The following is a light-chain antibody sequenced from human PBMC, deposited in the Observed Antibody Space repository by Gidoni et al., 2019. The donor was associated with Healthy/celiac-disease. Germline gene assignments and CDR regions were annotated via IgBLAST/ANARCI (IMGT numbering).Light chain of an antibody. CDR3: QQYYSTPRT. CDR2: WES. V-gene: IGKV4-1*01. CDR1: PSVLYSSNNKSY. Sequence: DIVMTQSPDSLAVSLGERATINCKSSPSVLYSSNNKSYLAWYQQKPGQPPKLLMYWESTRESGVPDRFSGSGSGTDFTLTIISLQAEDVAVYYCQQYYSTPRTFGQXIKVRIK. J-gene: IGKJ1*01.